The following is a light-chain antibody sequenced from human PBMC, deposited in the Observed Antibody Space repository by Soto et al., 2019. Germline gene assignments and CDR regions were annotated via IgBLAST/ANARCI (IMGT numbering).Light chain of an antibody. CDR1: QSVSSN. Sequence: EIVMKQSPATLSVSPGERATLSCRASQSVSSNVAWYQQKPGQAPRLLIDGASTRATGIPARFSGMGSGTEFTLAISSLQSEDCAVYYCQQYNNWPQTFGQGTKVDI. J-gene: IGKJ1*01. CDR3: QQYNNWPQT. CDR2: GAS. V-gene: IGKV3-15*01.